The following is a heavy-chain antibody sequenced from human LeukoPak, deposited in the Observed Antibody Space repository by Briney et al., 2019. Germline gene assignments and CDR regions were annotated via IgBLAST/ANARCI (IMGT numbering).Heavy chain of an antibody. CDR1: GFTVSSNY. D-gene: IGHD3-22*01. CDR2: IYSGGST. Sequence: GGSLRLSCAASGFTVSSNYMSWVRQAPGKGLEWVSVIYSGGSTYYADSVKGRFTISRDNSKNTLYLQMNSLRAEDTAVYYCARGPRQTPDYYDSSGYPHWGQGTLVTVSS. J-gene: IGHJ4*02. V-gene: IGHV3-53*01. CDR3: ARGPRQTPDYYDSSGYPH.